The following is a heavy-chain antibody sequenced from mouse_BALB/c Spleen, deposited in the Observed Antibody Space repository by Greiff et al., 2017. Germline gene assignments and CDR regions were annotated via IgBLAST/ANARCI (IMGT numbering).Heavy chain of an antibody. CDR3: ARNGNYEEGPDY. CDR1: GYTFTSYW. Sequence: QVHVKQSGPELVKPGASVKMSCKASGYTFTSYWMHWVKQRPGQGLEWIGYINPSTGYTEYNQKFKDKATLTADKSSSTAYMQLSSLTSEDSAVYYCARNGNYEEGPDYWGQGTSVTVSS. D-gene: IGHD2-1*01. J-gene: IGHJ4*01. V-gene: IGHV1-7*01. CDR2: INPSTGYT.